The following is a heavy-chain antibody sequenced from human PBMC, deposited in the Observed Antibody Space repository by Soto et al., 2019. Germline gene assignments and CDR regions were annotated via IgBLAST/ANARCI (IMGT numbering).Heavy chain of an antibody. CDR3: ARLGGGSTGVYYYYMDV. CDR2: TYSSGTT. J-gene: IGHJ6*03. D-gene: IGHD2-2*01. V-gene: IGHV4-59*12. Sequence: QVQLQESGPGLVKPSETLSLTCTVSGGSITSYYWSWIRQPPGKGLEWIGFTYSSGTTNYNPSLKSRVTISVDTSRRQSSLKLSSVTAADTAVYYCARLGGGSTGVYYYYMDVWGKGTTVTVSS. CDR1: GGSITSYY.